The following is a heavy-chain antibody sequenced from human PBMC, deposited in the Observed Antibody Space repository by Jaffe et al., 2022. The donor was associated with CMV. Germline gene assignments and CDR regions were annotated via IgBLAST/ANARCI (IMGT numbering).Heavy chain of an antibody. Sequence: QVQLVQSGAEVKKPGASVKVSCKASGYTFTGYYMHWVRQAPGQGLEWMGWINPNSGGTNYAQKFQGWVTMTRDTSISTAYMELSRLRSDDTAVYYCARDSLLLWFGEPSPIGAFDIWGQGTMVTVSS. J-gene: IGHJ3*02. D-gene: IGHD3-10*01. CDR1: GYTFTGYY. V-gene: IGHV1-2*04. CDR2: INPNSGGT. CDR3: ARDSLLLWFGEPSPIGAFDI.